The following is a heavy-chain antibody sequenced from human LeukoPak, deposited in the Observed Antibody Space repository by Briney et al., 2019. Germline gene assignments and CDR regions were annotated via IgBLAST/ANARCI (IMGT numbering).Heavy chain of an antibody. D-gene: IGHD1-26*01. Sequence: PSETLSLTCTVSGASISNSYWSWVRQPPGKGLEWIGYTSYGGSTNYNPSLKSRVTMSADTSTDQLSLRLISVTAADTAVYYCARTVSGDYYGMDVWGQGTTVTVSS. J-gene: IGHJ6*02. CDR2: TSYGGST. V-gene: IGHV4-59*08. CDR1: GASISNSY. CDR3: ARTVSGDYYGMDV.